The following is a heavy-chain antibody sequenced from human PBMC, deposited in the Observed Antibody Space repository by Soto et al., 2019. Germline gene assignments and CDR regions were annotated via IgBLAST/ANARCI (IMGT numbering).Heavy chain of an antibody. V-gene: IGHV1-69*01. CDR2: IIPIFGTA. D-gene: IGHD3-3*01. J-gene: IGHJ3*02. CDR1: GGTFSSYA. CDR3: ARDPSSITLFGVKDAFDI. Sequence: QVQLVQSGAEVKKPGSSVKVSCKASGGTFSSYAISWVRQAPGQGLEWMGGIIPIFGTANYAQKFQGRVTITADESTSTAYMELSSLRAEDTAVYYCARDPSSITLFGVKDAFDIWGQGTMVTVSS.